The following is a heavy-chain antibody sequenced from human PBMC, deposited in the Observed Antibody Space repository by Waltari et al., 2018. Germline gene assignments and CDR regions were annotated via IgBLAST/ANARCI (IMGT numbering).Heavy chain of an antibody. D-gene: IGHD1-26*01. CDR1: GDSISSYY. CDR3: ASSLVGTTFDY. Sequence: QVQLQESGPGLVKPPETLSLTCAVSGDSISSYYWSWIRQAPGKGLEWIGYIYGSGSSTNYNPSLKSRVTLSVDTSKNHFSLKLSSVTAADTAVYLCASSLVGTTFDYWGQGVLVTVSS. J-gene: IGHJ4*02. V-gene: IGHV4-59*12. CDR2: IYGSGSST.